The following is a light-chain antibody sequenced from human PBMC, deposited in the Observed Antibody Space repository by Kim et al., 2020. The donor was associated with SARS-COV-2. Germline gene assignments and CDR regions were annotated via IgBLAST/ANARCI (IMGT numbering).Light chain of an antibody. CDR1: QGISKY. CDR3: QQYNSYPYT. V-gene: IGKV1-16*02. J-gene: IGKJ2*01. Sequence: SASVGDRFTISCRAIQGISKYLAWFQQRPGKGPKSLIYAASSLQSVVPSKFSGSGSGTDFTLTISSLQPEDFATYDCQQYNSYPYTFGQWTKLQI. CDR2: AAS.